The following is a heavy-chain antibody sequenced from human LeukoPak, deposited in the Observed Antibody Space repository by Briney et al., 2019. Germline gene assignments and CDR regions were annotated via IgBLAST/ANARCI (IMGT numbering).Heavy chain of an antibody. CDR2: IYYSGST. CDR1: GGSINSYY. Sequence: SETLSLTCTVSGGSINSYYWSWIRQPPGKGLEWIGYIYYSGSTYYNPSLKSRLTISVDTSKNQFSLNLSSVTASDADTTVYYCARLVGSGPSHDAFDIWGQGTMVTVSS. J-gene: IGHJ3*02. V-gene: IGHV4-59*04. D-gene: IGHD2-8*02. CDR3: ARLVGSGPSHDAFDI.